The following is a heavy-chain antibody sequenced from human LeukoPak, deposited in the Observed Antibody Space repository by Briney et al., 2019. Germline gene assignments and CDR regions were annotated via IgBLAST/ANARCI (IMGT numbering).Heavy chain of an antibody. CDR3: AGFRVSA. CDR1: GFNFRRYW. Sequence: GGSLRLSCEASGFNFRRYWLSWVRQAPGKGLEWVANIRDDGSEKFYVDSVKGRFTISRDNTKNSLYLQMNSLRAEDTAVYYCAGFRVSAWGQGTLVTVSS. J-gene: IGHJ5*02. V-gene: IGHV3-7*01. D-gene: IGHD3-10*01. CDR2: IRDDGSEK.